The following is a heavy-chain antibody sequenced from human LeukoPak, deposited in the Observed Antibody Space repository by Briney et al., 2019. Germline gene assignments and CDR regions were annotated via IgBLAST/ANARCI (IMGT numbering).Heavy chain of an antibody. CDR1: GFTFKSSS. V-gene: IGHV3-21*01. CDR2: IGHFTGDI. D-gene: IGHD1-1*01. J-gene: IGHJ4*01. Sequence: GWSLRLSCVATGFTFKSSSMSGVRQAPGKGREWVAFIGHFTGDIFYADSVKGRFNISRDDDMDSVYLQMNSLRVDDTAVYFCAREPYTGSMFDYWGHGTLVPVSS. CDR3: AREPYTGSMFDY.